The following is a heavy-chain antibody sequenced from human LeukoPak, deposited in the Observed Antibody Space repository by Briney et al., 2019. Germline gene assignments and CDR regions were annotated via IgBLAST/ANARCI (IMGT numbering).Heavy chain of an antibody. CDR3: ARQYSSGWYGDWFDP. CDR2: IYPGDSDT. Sequence: GESLKISFKGSGYSFTSYWIGWVRRMPGKGLGWRGIIYPGDSDTRYSPSFQGQVTISADKSISTAYLQWSSLKASDTAMYYCARQYSSGWYGDWFDPWGQGTLVTVSS. D-gene: IGHD6-19*01. CDR1: GYSFTSYW. J-gene: IGHJ5*02. V-gene: IGHV5-51*01.